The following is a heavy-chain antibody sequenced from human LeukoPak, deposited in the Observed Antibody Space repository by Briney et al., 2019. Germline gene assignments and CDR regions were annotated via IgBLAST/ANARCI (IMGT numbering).Heavy chain of an antibody. D-gene: IGHD5-18*01. V-gene: IGHV3-11*01. CDR2: ISSSGSTI. CDR1: GFTFSDYY. Sequence: PGGSLRLSCAASGFTFSDYYMSWIRQAPGKGLEWVSYISSSGSTIYYADSVKGRFTISRDNAKNSLYLQMNSLRAEDTAVYYCAKDTASSWWYFDLWGRGTLVTVSS. J-gene: IGHJ2*01. CDR3: AKDTASSWWYFDL.